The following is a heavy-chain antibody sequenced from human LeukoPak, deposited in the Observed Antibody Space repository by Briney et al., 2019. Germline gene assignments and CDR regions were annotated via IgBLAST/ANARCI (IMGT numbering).Heavy chain of an antibody. Sequence: PGASLRLSCAASGFTFRSYAMSWVRQAPGKGLGWVSAISGSGGSAYYADSVKGRFTIFRDNSKNTLYLQMNSLRAEDTAVYYCAKDRASGDPHHWGQGTLVTVSS. CDR3: AKDRASGDPHH. D-gene: IGHD4-17*01. V-gene: IGHV3-23*01. CDR1: GFTFRSYA. J-gene: IGHJ5*02. CDR2: ISGSGGSA.